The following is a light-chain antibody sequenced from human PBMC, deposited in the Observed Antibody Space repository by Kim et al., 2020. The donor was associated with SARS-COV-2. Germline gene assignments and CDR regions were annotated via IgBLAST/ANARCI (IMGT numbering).Light chain of an antibody. CDR3: GTFDSSLFVVV. Sequence: GQKVTMSCSGTRSNIGKNYVSWYQQLPRTAPKLLIYDNNSRPSGIPDRFAGSKSGTSATVDITGLQTGDEADYYCGTFDSSLFVVVFGGGTQLTVL. CDR1: RSNIGKNY. CDR2: DNN. J-gene: IGLJ2*01. V-gene: IGLV1-51*01.